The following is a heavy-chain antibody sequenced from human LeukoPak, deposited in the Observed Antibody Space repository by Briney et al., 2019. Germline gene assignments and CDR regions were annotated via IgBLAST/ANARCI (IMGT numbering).Heavy chain of an antibody. D-gene: IGHD1-26*01. J-gene: IGHJ4*02. Sequence: ASVKVSCKESGDTFTSYYMHWVRQAPGQGLEWMGIINPSGGSTSYAQKFQGRVTMTRDTSTSTVYMELSSLRSEDTAVYYCARDLLSSSGSYRVSVYFDYWGQGTLVTVSS. CDR3: ARDLLSSSGSYRVSVYFDY. CDR2: INPSGGST. V-gene: IGHV1-46*03. CDR1: GDTFTSYY.